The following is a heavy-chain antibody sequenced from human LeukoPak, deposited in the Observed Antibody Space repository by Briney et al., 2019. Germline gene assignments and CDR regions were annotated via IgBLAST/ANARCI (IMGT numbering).Heavy chain of an antibody. CDR1: GFTFSSYA. V-gene: IGHV3-23*01. J-gene: IGHJ3*02. Sequence: PGGSLILSCAASGFTFSSYAMSRVRQAPGEELEWVSAISGSGGSTYYADSVKGRFTISRDNSKNTLYLQMNSLRAEDTAVYYCARSKEDAFDIWGQGTIVTVSS. CDR2: ISGSGGST. CDR3: ARSKEDAFDI.